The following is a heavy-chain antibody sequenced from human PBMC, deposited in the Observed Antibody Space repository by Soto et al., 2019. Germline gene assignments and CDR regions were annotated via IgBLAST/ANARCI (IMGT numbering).Heavy chain of an antibody. Sequence: QVQLQESGPGLVKPSETLSLTCTVSGGSFKSGSYSWSWIRQPPGKGLEWIGYVYHTGRTSYNPSLKSRVSRSMDTSKNQFSLNLDSVTAADTAVYFCARDFAYFDSWGQGTLVPVSS. V-gene: IGHV4-61*01. CDR1: GGSFKSGSYS. D-gene: IGHD3-3*01. CDR2: VYHTGRT. J-gene: IGHJ4*02. CDR3: ARDFAYFDS.